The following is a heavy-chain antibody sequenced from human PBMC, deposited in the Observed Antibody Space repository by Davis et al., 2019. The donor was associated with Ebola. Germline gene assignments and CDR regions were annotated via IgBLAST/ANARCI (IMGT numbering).Heavy chain of an antibody. V-gene: IGHV4-39*07. CDR3: ARALYGLGNFDI. CDR2: INHSGST. D-gene: IGHD3-16*01. CDR1: GGSISSSSYY. Sequence: PSETLSLTCTVSGGSISSSSYYWGWIRQPPGKGLEWIGEINHSGSTNYNPSLKSRVTISVDTSKNQFSLKLSSVTAADTAVYYCARALYGLGNFDIWGQGTMVTVSS. J-gene: IGHJ3*02.